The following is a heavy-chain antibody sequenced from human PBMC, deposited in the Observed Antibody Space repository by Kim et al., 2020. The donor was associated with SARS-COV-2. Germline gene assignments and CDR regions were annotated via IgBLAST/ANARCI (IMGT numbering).Heavy chain of an antibody. J-gene: IGHJ4*02. V-gene: IGHV1-18*01. CDR3: ARDDTELEKDYYDILTGYYLYDY. CDR2: ISAYNGNT. Sequence: ASVKVSCKASGYTFTSYGISWVRQAPGQGLEWMGWISAYNGNTNYAQKLQGRVTMTTDTSTSTAYMELRSLRSDDTAVYYCARDDTELEKDYYDILTGYYLYDYWGQGTLVTVSS. D-gene: IGHD3-9*01. CDR1: GYTFTSYG.